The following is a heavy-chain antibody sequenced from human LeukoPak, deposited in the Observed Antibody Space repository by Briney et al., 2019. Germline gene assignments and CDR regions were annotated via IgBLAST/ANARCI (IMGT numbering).Heavy chain of an antibody. Sequence: ASVKVSCKASGYTFTGYYMHWVRQAPGQGLEWMGWINPKSGGTNYAQKFQGRVTMTRDTSISTAYMELSRLRSDDTAVYYCARTNGERITIFGVVTSYYYYMDVWGKGTTVTVSS. CDR3: ARTNGERITIFGVVTSYYYYMDV. CDR2: INPKSGGT. D-gene: IGHD3-3*01. V-gene: IGHV1-2*02. J-gene: IGHJ6*03. CDR1: GYTFTGYY.